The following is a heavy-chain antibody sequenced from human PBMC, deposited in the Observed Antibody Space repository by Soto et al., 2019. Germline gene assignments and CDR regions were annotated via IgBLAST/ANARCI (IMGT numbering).Heavy chain of an antibody. D-gene: IGHD5-18*01. CDR2: IYYSGST. Sequence: QLQRQESGPGLVKPSETLSLTCTVSGGSISSSSYYWGWIRQPPGKGLEWIGSIYYSGSTYYNPALESRVTISVDTSKNQFSLKLSSVTAADTDVYYCARGRGYRYGTPDYWGQGTLVTVSS. CDR3: ARGRGYRYGTPDY. J-gene: IGHJ4*02. CDR1: GGSISSSSYY. V-gene: IGHV4-39*01.